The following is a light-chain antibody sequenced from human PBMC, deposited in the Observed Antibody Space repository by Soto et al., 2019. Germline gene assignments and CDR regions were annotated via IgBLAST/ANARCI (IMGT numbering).Light chain of an antibody. J-gene: IGLJ2*01. CDR2: ANT. CDR1: SSYIGAGYD. V-gene: IGLV1-40*01. CDR3: QSYDDSLGGHVI. Sequence: QAVVTQPPSVSGAPGQRVTISCTGSSSYIGAGYDVHWYQQLPGTAPKLLIYANTNRPSGVPDRFSGSKSGTSASLAITGLQAEDEDDYYCQSYDDSLGGHVIFGGGTKVTVL.